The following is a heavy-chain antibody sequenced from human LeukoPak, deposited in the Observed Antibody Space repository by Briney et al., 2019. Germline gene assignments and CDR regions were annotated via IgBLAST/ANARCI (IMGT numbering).Heavy chain of an antibody. CDR3: ARGKSYYYDSSGYYYFDY. J-gene: IGHJ4*02. CDR1: GYTFTGYY. V-gene: IGHV1-2*02. D-gene: IGHD3-22*01. Sequence: ASVKVSCKASGYTFTGYYMHWVRQAPGQGLEWMGWINPNSGGTNYAQKFQGRVTMTRDTSISTAYMALSRLRSDDTAVYYCARGKSYYYDSSGYYYFDYWGQGTLVTVSS. CDR2: INPNSGGT.